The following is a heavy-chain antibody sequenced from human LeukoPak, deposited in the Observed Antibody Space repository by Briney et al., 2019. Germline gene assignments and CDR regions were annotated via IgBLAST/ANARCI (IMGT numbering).Heavy chain of an antibody. V-gene: IGHV3-7*01. CDR1: RFSFSYYW. Sequence: GGSLRLSCAPSRFSFSYYWMSWVRQAPGKGLEWVANINQDGSEKYYVDSVKGRFTISRDNAKKSLYLQMNSLRAEDTAVYYCARDAEVGTLFGVLSRYNWFDPWGQGALVTVSS. D-gene: IGHD3-3*01. CDR3: ARDAEVGTLFGVLSRYNWFDP. CDR2: INQDGSEK. J-gene: IGHJ5*02.